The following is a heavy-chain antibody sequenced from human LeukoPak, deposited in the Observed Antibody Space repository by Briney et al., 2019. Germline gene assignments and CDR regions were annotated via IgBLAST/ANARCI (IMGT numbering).Heavy chain of an antibody. J-gene: IGHJ6*02. D-gene: IGHD2-2*01. V-gene: IGHV1-69*13. Sequence: SVKVSCKASGGTFSSYAISWVRQAPGQGLEWMGGIIPIFGTANYAQKFQGRVTITADESTSTAYMELSSLRSEDTAVYYCARGIVVVPAAPSEVYYYYGMDVWGQGTTVTVSS. CDR2: IIPIFGTA. CDR3: ARGIVVVPAAPSEVYYYYGMDV. CDR1: GGTFSSYA.